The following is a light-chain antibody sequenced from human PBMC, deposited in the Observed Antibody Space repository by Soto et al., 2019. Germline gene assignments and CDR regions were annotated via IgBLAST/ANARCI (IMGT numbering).Light chain of an antibody. CDR3: QHSGDFRWT. CDR1: QSVNKAY. J-gene: IGKJ1*01. Sequence: EIVLTHAPGTRSLCPVDRATLSCRASQSVNKAYLVWYQVKPGQAPRRLIYGASSRATGIPDRFSGRGFGADFTLTISRLEPEDFAVYYCQHSGDFRWTFGLGIKVDIK. V-gene: IGKV3-20*01. CDR2: GAS.